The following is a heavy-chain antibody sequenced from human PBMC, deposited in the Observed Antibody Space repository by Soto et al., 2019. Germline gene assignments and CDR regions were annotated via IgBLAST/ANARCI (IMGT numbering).Heavy chain of an antibody. CDR3: ARAYCSSTSCYAPLYYYYMDV. D-gene: IGHD2-2*01. J-gene: IGHJ6*03. V-gene: IGHV1-3*01. CDR1: GYTFTSYA. Sequence: ASVKVYCKASGYTFTSYAMHWVRQAPGQRLEWMGWINAGNGNTKYSQKFQGRVTITRDTSASTAYMELSSLRSEDTAVYYCARAYCSSTSCYAPLYYYYMDVWGKGTTVTVSS. CDR2: INAGNGNT.